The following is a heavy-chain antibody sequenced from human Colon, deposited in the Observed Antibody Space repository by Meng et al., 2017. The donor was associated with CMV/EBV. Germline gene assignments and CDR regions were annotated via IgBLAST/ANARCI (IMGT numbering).Heavy chain of an antibody. Sequence: GESLKISCVASGFTFSNYAMHWVRQAPGKRPEWLTFILFDGSDAHYADSLGSRFTISRDDSKNTLYLQMNSLRLDDTAVYYCAKDMGRRAAYYGYCDSWGQGTLVTVSS. CDR2: ILFDGSDA. CDR3: AKDMGRRAAYYGYCDS. CDR1: GFTFSNYA. D-gene: IGHD3-10*01. V-gene: IGHV3-30*02. J-gene: IGHJ4*02.